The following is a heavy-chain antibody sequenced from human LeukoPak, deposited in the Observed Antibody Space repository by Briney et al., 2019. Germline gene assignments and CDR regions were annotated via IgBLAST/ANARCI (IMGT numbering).Heavy chain of an antibody. CDR2: ISYDGSNK. V-gene: IGHV3-30*18. Sequence: GRSLRLSCAASGFTFSSYGMHWVRQAPGKGLEWVAVISYDGSNKYYADSVKGRFTISRDNSKNTLYLQMNSLSAEDTAVYYCAKELIVGAGDYWGQGTLVTVSS. CDR1: GFTFSSYG. CDR3: AKELIVGAGDY. J-gene: IGHJ4*02. D-gene: IGHD1-26*01.